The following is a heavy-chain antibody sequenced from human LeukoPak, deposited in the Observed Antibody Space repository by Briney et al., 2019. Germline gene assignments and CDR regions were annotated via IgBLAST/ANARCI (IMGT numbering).Heavy chain of an antibody. CDR3: ARLVLMVYATRGRRNWFDP. CDR2: INHSGST. D-gene: IGHD2-8*01. CDR1: GGSFSGYY. Sequence: SETLSLTCAVYGGSFSGYYWSWTRQPPGKGLEWIGEINHSGSTNYNPSLKSRVTISVDTSKNQFSLKLSSVTAADTAVYYCARLVLMVYATRGRRNWFDPWGQGTLVTVSS. J-gene: IGHJ5*02. V-gene: IGHV4-34*01.